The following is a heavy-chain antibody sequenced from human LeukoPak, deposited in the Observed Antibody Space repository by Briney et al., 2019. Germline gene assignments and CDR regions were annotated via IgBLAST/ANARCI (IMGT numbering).Heavy chain of an antibody. Sequence: ASVKVSCKASGYTFTNYDINWVRQATGQGLEWMGWKNPNSGNTGYAQQFQGRVSMTRDTSIGTAYMELSSLRSEDTAVYYCARGTMVRGVIYTWGQGTLVTVSS. D-gene: IGHD3-10*01. CDR1: GYTFTNYD. V-gene: IGHV1-8*01. J-gene: IGHJ5*02. CDR2: KNPNSGNT. CDR3: ARGTMVRGVIYT.